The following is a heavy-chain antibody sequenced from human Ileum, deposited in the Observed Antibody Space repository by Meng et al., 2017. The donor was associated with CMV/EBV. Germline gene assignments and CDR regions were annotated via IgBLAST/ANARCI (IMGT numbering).Heavy chain of an antibody. J-gene: IGHJ4*02. CDR1: GDSITKNNW. CDR3: VRGGPMVRGIFDY. V-gene: IGHV4/OR15-8*02. Sequence: SETLSLTCDVSGDSITKNNWWSWVRQAPGKGLEWIGEMFHTGNTYYNPSLKSRVTLSMDKSKNQFSLTLTSLTAADTAVFYCVRGGPMVRGIFDYWGQGILVTVSS. D-gene: IGHD3-10*01. CDR2: MFHTGNT.